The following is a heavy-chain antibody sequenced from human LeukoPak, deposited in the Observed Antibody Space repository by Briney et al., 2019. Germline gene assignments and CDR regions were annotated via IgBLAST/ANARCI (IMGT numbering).Heavy chain of an antibody. Sequence: SVKVSCKASGGTFSSYAISWVRQAPGQGLEWMGGIIPIFGTANYAQKFQGRITITTDESTSTAYMELSSLRSEDTAVYYCARSGQLRYFDWLSPGFWGQGTLVTVSS. CDR3: ARSGQLRYFDWLSPGF. J-gene: IGHJ4*02. V-gene: IGHV1-69*05. D-gene: IGHD3-9*01. CDR1: GGTFSSYA. CDR2: IIPIFGTA.